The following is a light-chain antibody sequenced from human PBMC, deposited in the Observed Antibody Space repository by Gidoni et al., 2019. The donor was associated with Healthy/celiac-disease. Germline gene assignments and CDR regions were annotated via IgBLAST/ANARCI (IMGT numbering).Light chain of an antibody. CDR1: QSVSSSY. Sequence: EIVWTQSPGTLSFAPGERATRSCRARQSVSSSYLAWYQQKPGQAPRLLIYGASSRATGIPDRFSGSGSGTDFTLTISRLEPEDFAVYYCQQYGSSPPWTFGQGTKVDIK. CDR2: GAS. V-gene: IGKV3-20*01. CDR3: QQYGSSPPWT. J-gene: IGKJ1*01.